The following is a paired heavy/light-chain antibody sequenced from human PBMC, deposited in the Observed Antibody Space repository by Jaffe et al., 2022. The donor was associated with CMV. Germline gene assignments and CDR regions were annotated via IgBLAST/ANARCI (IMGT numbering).Heavy chain of an antibody. J-gene: IGHJ3*02. V-gene: IGHV4-4*07. CDR2: IYTNGNT. CDR3: ARDVGGRATTSFAI. Sequence: QVQLQESGPRLVKPSETLSLTCTVSGGSITGYYWSWIRQPAGKGLEWIGRIYTNGNTNYNPSLKGRVAMSVDTSKNQFSLRLSSFTAADAAVYYCARDVGGRATTSFAIWGQGTMVTVYS. D-gene: IGHD1-1*01. CDR1: GGSITGYY.
Light chain of an antibody. CDR3: QQYYTIPWT. J-gene: IGKJ1*01. CDR1: QGISNS. Sequence: DIQMTQSPSSLSASAGDRVTITCRASQGISNSLAWYQQKPGRAPKPLLYAAFRLESGVPSRFSGSGSGTDYTLTISGLQPEDFATYYCQQYYTIPWTFGQGTNVESK. CDR2: AAF. V-gene: IGKV1-NL1*01.